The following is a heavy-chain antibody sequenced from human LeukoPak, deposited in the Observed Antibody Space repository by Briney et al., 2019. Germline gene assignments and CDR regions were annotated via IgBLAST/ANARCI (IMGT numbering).Heavy chain of an antibody. D-gene: IGHD1-26*01. J-gene: IGHJ6*03. CDR2: IRYDGSNK. CDR3: AKDGDTMSGTYYYDMDV. Sequence: GGSLRLSCAASGFTFSNFGMHWVRQAPGKGLEWVAFIRYDGSNKYSADSVKGRFTISRDNSKNTLYLQMNSLRGEDTAVYYCAKDGDTMSGTYYYDMDVWGKGTTVTIS. CDR1: GFTFSNFG. V-gene: IGHV3-30*02.